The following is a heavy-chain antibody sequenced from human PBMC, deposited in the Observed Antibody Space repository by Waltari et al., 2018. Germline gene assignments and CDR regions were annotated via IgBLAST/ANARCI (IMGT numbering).Heavy chain of an antibody. CDR2: IYYSGST. D-gene: IGHD1-26*01. Sequence: QVQLQESGPGLVKPSETLSLTCPVSGGSISSYYWSWIRQPPGKGLEWIGYIYYSGSTNYNPSLKSRVTISVDTSKNQFSLKLSSVTAADTAVYYCARVHGTRIGSGSYYYYYGMDVWGQGTTVTVSS. CDR3: ARVHGTRIGSGSYYYYYGMDV. J-gene: IGHJ6*02. V-gene: IGHV4-59*01. CDR1: GGSISSYY.